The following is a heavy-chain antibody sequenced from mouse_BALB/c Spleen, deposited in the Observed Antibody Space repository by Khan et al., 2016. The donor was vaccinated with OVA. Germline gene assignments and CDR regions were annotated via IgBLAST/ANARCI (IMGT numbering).Heavy chain of an antibody. CDR3: TRHGDVAWFTY. CDR2: IDPFSGGS. CDR1: GYSFTSYY. V-gene: IGHV1-31*01. D-gene: IGHD2-13*01. J-gene: IGHJ3*01. Sequence: VQLQQSGPELMKPGASVKISCKASGYSFTSYYIHWMIQSHGNGLEWIGYIDPFSGGSTYHQKFKDKATLTVDKSSRTASLHLRNLTSEDSAVYYCTRHGDVAWFTYWGQGTLVTVAA.